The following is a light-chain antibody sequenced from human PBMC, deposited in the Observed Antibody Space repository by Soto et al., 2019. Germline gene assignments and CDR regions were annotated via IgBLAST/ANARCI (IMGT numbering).Light chain of an antibody. CDR3: QQYNSYPWT. CDR1: QSISSR. V-gene: IGKV1-5*01. Sequence: DIQMTQSPSTLSASVGDRVTITCRASQSISSRLAWYQQKPGKGPRLLISDASSLKSGVPSRFSGSRSGTDFTLTISSLQPDDFASYYCQQYNSYPWTFGQGTKVEVK. CDR2: DAS. J-gene: IGKJ1*01.